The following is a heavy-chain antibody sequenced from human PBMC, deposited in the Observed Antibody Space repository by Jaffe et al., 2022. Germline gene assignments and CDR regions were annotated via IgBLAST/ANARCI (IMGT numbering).Heavy chain of an antibody. Sequence: QVQLQESGPGLVKPSQTLSLTCTVSGGSISSGSYYWSWIRQPAGKGLEWIGRIYTSGSTNYNPSLKSRVTISVDTSKNQFSLKLSSVTAADTAVYYCARDTLGGGNSGFDYWGQGTLVTVSS. D-gene: IGHD2-21*02. CDR1: GGSISSGSYY. J-gene: IGHJ4*02. CDR2: IYTSGST. V-gene: IGHV4-61*02. CDR3: ARDTLGGGNSGFDY.